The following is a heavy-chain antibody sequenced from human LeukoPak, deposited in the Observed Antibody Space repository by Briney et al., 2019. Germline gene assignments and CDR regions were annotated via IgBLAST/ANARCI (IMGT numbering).Heavy chain of an antibody. J-gene: IGHJ4*02. CDR2: LSGSGGNT. Sequence: GGSLRLSCAASGFTFSSYAMNWVRQSPGMGLDWVSGLSGSGGNTYYADSVKGRFTISRDNSKNTLYLQMNSLRAEDTAVYYCARESEVVDPGGHFDYWGQGTLVTVSS. D-gene: IGHD3-22*01. CDR3: ARESEVVDPGGHFDY. V-gene: IGHV3-23*01. CDR1: GFTFSSYA.